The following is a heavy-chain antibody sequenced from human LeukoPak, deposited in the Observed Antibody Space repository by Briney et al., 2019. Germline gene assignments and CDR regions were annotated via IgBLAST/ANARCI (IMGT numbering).Heavy chain of an antibody. CDR2: IHFSGST. Sequence: SETLSLTCTVSGGSISSYYWSWIRQPPGKGLEWIGYIHFSGSTDYNPSLKSRVTISVDTSKNQFSLKVSSVTAADTAVYYCARANVVTAIDYWGQGTLVTVSS. V-gene: IGHV4-59*01. D-gene: IGHD2-21*02. CDR1: GGSISSYY. CDR3: ARANVVTAIDY. J-gene: IGHJ4*02.